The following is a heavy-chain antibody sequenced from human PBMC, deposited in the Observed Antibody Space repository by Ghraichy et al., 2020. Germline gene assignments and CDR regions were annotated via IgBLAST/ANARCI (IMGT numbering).Heavy chain of an antibody. CDR2: IIPIFGTA. CDR1: GGTFSSYA. Sequence: SVKVSCKASGGTFSSYAISWVRQAPGQGLEWMGGIIPIFGTANYAQKFQGRVPITEDKSTSTAYMELSSLRSEDTAVYYCARAAYYYGSGSKYWYFDLWGRGTLVTVSS. J-gene: IGHJ2*01. V-gene: IGHV1-69*06. CDR3: ARAAYYYGSGSKYWYFDL. D-gene: IGHD3-10*01.